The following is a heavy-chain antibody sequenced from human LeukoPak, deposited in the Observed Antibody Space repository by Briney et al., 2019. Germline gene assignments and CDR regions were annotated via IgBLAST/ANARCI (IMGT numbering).Heavy chain of an antibody. D-gene: IGHD3-3*01. CDR3: ARGTEGITIFGVVRSRYGMVV. CDR2: INHSGST. V-gene: IGHV4-34*01. Sequence: PSETLSLTCAVYGGSFSGYYWSWIRQPPGKGLEWIGEINHSGSTNYNPSLKSRVTISVGTSKNQFSLKLSSVTAADTAVYYCARGTEGITIFGVVRSRYGMVVWGQGTTVTVSS. J-gene: IGHJ6*02. CDR1: GGSFSGYY.